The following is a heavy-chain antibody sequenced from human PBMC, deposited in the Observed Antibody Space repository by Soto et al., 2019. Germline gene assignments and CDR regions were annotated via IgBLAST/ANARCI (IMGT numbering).Heavy chain of an antibody. CDR3: ARDLGSSKNDY. CDR2: INAGNGNT. V-gene: IGHV1-3*01. J-gene: IGHJ4*02. Sequence: ASVKVSCKASGYTFTSYAMHWVRQAPGQRLEWMGWINAGNGNTKYSQKFQGRVTITRDTSASTAYMELSSLRSDDTAVYYCARDLGSSKNDYWGQGTLVTVSS. CDR1: GYTFTSYA. D-gene: IGHD2-15*01.